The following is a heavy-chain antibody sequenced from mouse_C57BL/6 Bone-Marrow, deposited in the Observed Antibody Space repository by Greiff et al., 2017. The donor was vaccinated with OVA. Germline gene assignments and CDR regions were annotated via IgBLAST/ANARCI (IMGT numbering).Heavy chain of an antibody. V-gene: IGHV1-55*01. CDR3: ARLDGYYLALFAY. CDR2: IYPGSGST. D-gene: IGHD2-12*01. Sequence: QVQLQQPGAELVKPGASVKMSCKASGYTFTSYWITWVKQRPGQGLEWIGDIYPGSGSTNYNEKFNSKATLTVDTSSSTAYMQLSSLTSEDSAVYYCARLDGYYLALFAYWGQGTLVTVSA. J-gene: IGHJ3*01. CDR1: GYTFTSYW.